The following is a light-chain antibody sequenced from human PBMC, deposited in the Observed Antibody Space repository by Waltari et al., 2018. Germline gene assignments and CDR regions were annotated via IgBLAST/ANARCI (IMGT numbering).Light chain of an antibody. CDR3: QQYNEWPRT. J-gene: IGKJ1*01. CDR1: QSVSSN. Sequence: EIVMTQSPATLSVSPGERATLSCRASQSVSSNLAWYQQRPGQAPRLLIHGASTRATGIPARFRGSGSGTEFTLTISSLQSEDFAVYHCQQYNEWPRTFGQGTKVEIK. CDR2: GAS. V-gene: IGKV3-15*01.